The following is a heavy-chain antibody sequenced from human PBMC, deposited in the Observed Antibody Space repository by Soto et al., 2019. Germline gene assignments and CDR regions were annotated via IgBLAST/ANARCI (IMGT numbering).Heavy chain of an antibody. J-gene: IGHJ4*02. Sequence: SETLSLTCTVSGGSISSYYWSWIRQPPGKGLEWIGYIYYSGSTNYNPSLKSRVTISVDTSKNQFSLKLSSVTAADTAVYYCARARPLSDYDFWSGYIDYWGQGTLVTVSS. V-gene: IGHV4-59*01. D-gene: IGHD3-3*01. CDR2: IYYSGST. CDR1: GGSISSYY. CDR3: ARARPLSDYDFWSGYIDY.